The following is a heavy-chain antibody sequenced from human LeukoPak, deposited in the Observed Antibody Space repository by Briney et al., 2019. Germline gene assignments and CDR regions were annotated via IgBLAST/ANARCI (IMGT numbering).Heavy chain of an antibody. CDR3: AKFEFGF. D-gene: IGHD3-16*01. CDR2: ISYDGSNK. J-gene: IGHJ4*02. Sequence: GGSLRLSCAASGFTFRNYAMHWVRQAPGKGLEWVAVISYDGSNKYYADSVKGRFTISRDNSKNTLYLQMNSLRDEDTAVYYCAKFEFGFWGQGTLVTVSS. CDR1: GFTFRNYA. V-gene: IGHV3-30*04.